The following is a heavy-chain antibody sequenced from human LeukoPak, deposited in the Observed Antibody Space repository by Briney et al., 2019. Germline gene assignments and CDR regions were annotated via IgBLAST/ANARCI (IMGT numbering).Heavy chain of an antibody. CDR2: INPSGGST. D-gene: IGHD2-15*01. CDR1: GYTFTSYY. J-gene: IGHJ5*02. V-gene: IGHV1-46*01. Sequence: ASVKVSCKASGYTFTSYYMHWVRQAPGQGLEWMGIINPSGGSTSYAQKFQGRVTMTRDTSTSTVYMELSRLRSDDTAVYYCARGYCSGGGCYSVENWFDPWGQGTLVTVSS. CDR3: ARGYCSGGGCYSVENWFDP.